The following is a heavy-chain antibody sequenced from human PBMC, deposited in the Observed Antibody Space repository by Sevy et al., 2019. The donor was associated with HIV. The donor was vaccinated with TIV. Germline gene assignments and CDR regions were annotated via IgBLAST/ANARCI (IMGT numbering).Heavy chain of an antibody. CDR3: ARGPYSSSWYQTFDI. CDR2: ISAYNGNT. J-gene: IGHJ3*02. Sequence: ASVKVSCKASGYTFTSYGISWVRQAPGQGLEWMGWISAYNGNTNYAQKLQGRVTMTTDTSTSTAYMELRSLRSDDTAVYYCARGPYSSSWYQTFDIWGQWTMVTVSS. D-gene: IGHD6-13*01. CDR1: GYTFTSYG. V-gene: IGHV1-18*01.